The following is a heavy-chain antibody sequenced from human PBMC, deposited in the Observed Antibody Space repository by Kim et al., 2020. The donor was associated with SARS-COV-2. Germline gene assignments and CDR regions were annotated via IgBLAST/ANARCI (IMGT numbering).Heavy chain of an antibody. J-gene: IGHJ5*02. D-gene: IGHD6-19*01. Sequence: SETLSLTCTVSGGSISSYYWSWIRQPPGKGLEWIGYIYYSGSTNYNSSLKSRVTISVDTSKNQFSLKLSSVTAADTAVYYCARVEVPGPWGIAVAGTRWFDPWGQGTLVTVSS. V-gene: IGHV4-59*01. CDR3: ARVEVPGPWGIAVAGTRWFDP. CDR1: GGSISSYY. CDR2: IYYSGST.